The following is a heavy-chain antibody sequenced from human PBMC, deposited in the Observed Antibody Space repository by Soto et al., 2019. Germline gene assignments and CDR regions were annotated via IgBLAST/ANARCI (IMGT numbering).Heavy chain of an antibody. CDR2: IIPIFGTA. Sequence: GASEKVSCKASGYTFSSYAISWVRQAPGQGLEWMGGIIPIFGTANYAQKFQGRVTITADESTSTAYMELSSLRSEDTAVYYCASKDGYYYDSSGYYLDDWGQGTLVTVSS. CDR1: GYTFSSYA. D-gene: IGHD3-22*01. V-gene: IGHV1-69*13. J-gene: IGHJ4*02. CDR3: ASKDGYYYDSSGYYLDD.